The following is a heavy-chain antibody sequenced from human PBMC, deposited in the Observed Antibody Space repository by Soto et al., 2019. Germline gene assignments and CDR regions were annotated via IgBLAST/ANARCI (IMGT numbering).Heavy chain of an antibody. CDR1: GFTFSDYY. CDR2: ISRSGSTI. J-gene: IGHJ5*02. D-gene: IGHD6-13*01. V-gene: IGHV3-11*01. CDR3: ARTDIASAAGSSWFDP. Sequence: QVQLVEYGGGLVKPGGSLRLSCAASGFTFSDYYMSWIRQAPGKGLEWVSYISRSGSTIYYEDSVKGRFTISRDNAKNSLYLQMNSLRAEHTAVYYCARTDIASAAGSSWFDPWGQGTLVTVSS.